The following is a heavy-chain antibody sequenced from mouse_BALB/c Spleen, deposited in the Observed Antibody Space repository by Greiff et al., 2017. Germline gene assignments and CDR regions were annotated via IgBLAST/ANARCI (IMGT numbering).Heavy chain of an antibody. CDR1: GFTFSSYG. CDR3: ARRRGYDGYYAMDY. V-gene: IGHV5-6*02. J-gene: IGHJ4*01. CDR2: ISSGGSYT. Sequence: DVMLVESGGDLVKPGGSLKLSCAASGFTFSSYGMSWVRQTPDKRLEWVATISSGGSYTYYPDSVKGRFTISRDNAKNTLYLQMSSLKSEDTAMYYCARRRGYDGYYAMDYWGQGTSVTVSS. D-gene: IGHD2-2*01.